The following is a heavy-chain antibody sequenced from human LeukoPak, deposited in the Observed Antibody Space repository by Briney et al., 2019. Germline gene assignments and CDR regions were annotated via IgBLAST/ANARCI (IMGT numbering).Heavy chain of an antibody. CDR2: IIPILGIA. CDR3: ARDPHGDYYFDY. J-gene: IGHJ4*02. D-gene: IGHD7-27*01. V-gene: IGHV1-69*04. Sequence: SVKVSCKASGGTFSSYAISWVRQAPGQGLEWMGRIIPILGIANYAQKFQGRVTITADKSTSTAYMELSSLRSEDTAVYYCARDPHGDYYFDYWGQGTLVTVSS. CDR1: GGTFSSYA.